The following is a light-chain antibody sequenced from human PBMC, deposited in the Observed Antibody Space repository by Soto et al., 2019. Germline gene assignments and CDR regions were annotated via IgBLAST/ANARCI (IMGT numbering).Light chain of an antibody. CDR2: GAS. J-gene: IGKJ1*01. CDR1: QSVRSD. Sequence: EIVMTQSPATLSVSPGERATLSCRASQSVRSDLAWYQQKPGQAPRLLMYGASTRATGIPARFSGSGSGTQVTLTLSHPPPEDFAGYYRQQYDNWPPSFGQGTKVEIK. V-gene: IGKV3-15*01. CDR3: QQYDNWPPS.